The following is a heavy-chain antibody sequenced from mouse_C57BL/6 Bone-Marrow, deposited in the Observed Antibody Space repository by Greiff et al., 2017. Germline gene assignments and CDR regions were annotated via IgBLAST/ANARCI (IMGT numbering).Heavy chain of an antibody. CDR1: GYTFTSYW. J-gene: IGHJ1*03. D-gene: IGHD1-1*01. CDR3: ARGYGSSFYWYFDV. Sequence: QVQLQQPGAELVRPGSSVKLSCKASGYTFTSYWMDWVKQRPGQGLEWIGNIYPSDSETHYNQKFKDKATLTVDKSSSTAYMHLSSLTAEASAFYYCARGYGSSFYWYFDVWGTGTTVTVSS. V-gene: IGHV1-61*01. CDR2: IYPSDSET.